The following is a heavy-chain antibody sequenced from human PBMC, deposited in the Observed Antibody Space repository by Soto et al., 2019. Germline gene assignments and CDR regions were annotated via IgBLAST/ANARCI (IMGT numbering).Heavy chain of an antibody. CDR3: ARSWYSSSSSGYYYYYMDV. D-gene: IGHD6-6*01. CDR1: GGSISSYY. J-gene: IGHJ6*03. V-gene: IGHV4-59*08. CDR2: IYYSGST. Sequence: PSETLSLTCTVSGGSISSYYWSWIRQPPGKGLEWIGYIYYSGSTNYNPSLKSRVTISVDTSKNQFSLKLSSVTAADTAVYYCARSWYSSSSSGYYYYYMDVWGKGTTVTVS.